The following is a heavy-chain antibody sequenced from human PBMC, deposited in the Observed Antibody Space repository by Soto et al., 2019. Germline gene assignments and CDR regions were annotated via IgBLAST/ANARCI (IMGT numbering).Heavy chain of an antibody. D-gene: IGHD1-1*01. V-gene: IGHV3-30*18. CDR2: ISYDGSNK. J-gene: IGHJ5*02. CDR3: AKVDGPWNQRDDNWFDA. Sequence: QVQLVESGGGVVQPGRSLRLSCAAPGFTFSIYGMHWVRQAPGKGLEWVAVISYDGSNKLYADSVKGRFTISRDHPKNTLYLQMNSLRVEDTALYYCAKVDGPWNQRDDNWFDAWGQGTLVTVS. CDR1: GFTFSIYG.